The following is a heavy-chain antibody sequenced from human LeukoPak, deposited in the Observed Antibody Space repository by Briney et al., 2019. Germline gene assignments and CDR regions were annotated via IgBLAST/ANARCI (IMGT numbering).Heavy chain of an antibody. CDR2: IKQDGSEK. V-gene: IGHV3-7*01. Sequence: GGSLRLSCAASGFTFSSYWMSWVRQAPGKGLEWVANIKQDGSEKYYVDSVKGRFTISRDNAKNSLYLQMNSLRAEDTAVYYCAREGIAAAGTVPFDYWGQGTLVTVSS. CDR3: AREGIAAAGTVPFDY. D-gene: IGHD6-13*01. J-gene: IGHJ4*02. CDR1: GFTFSSYW.